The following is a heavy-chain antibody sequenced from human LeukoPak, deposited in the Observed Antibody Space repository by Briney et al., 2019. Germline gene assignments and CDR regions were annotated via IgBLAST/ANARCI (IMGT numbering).Heavy chain of an antibody. CDR3: AKDLYYYDSSGYQGGYFQH. Sequence: GGSLRLSCAASGFTFSSYAMSWVRQAPWKGLEWVSAISGSGGSTYYADSVKGRFTISRDNSKNTLYLQMNSLRAEDTAVYYCAKDLYYYDSSGYQGGYFQHWGQGTLVTVSS. J-gene: IGHJ1*01. CDR1: GFTFSSYA. V-gene: IGHV3-23*01. CDR2: ISGSGGST. D-gene: IGHD3-22*01.